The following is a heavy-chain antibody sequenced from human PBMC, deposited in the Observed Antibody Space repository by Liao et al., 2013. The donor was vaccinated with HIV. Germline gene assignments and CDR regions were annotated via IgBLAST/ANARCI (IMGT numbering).Heavy chain of an antibody. CDR3: ARTDQYYDFWNGYENWFDP. V-gene: IGHV4-61*02. CDR1: GDPISSGDYY. CDR2: IYSSGSA. J-gene: IGHJ5*02. D-gene: IGHD3-3*01. Sequence: QVQLQESGPGLVKPSQTLSLTCTVSGDPISSGDYYWSWIRQPAGKGLEWIGRIYSSGSANYNPSLKSRVTMSVDTSKNQFSLKLSSVTAADTAVYYCARTDQYYDFWNGYENWFDPWGQGTLVTVSS.